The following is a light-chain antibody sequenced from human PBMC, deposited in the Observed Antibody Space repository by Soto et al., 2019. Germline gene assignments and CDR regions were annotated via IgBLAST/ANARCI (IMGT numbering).Light chain of an antibody. CDR2: SVS. J-gene: IGKJ2*01. V-gene: IGKV3-20*01. CDR1: QSVSSSY. CDR3: QQFVGSSYT. Sequence: ESVLTQSPGTLSLSPGERATLSCRASQSVSSSYLAWYQQKPGQAPRLLIYSVSSRATGIPDRFSGSGSGTDFTLTISRLEPEDFAVYYCQQFVGSSYTFGQGTKLEIK.